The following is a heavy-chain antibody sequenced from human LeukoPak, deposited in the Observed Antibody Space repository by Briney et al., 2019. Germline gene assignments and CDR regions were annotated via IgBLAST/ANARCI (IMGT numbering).Heavy chain of an antibody. CDR1: GFTFSTYE. CDR3: ARGGSVSYYFDY. J-gene: IGHJ4*02. V-gene: IGHV3-48*03. D-gene: IGHD1-26*01. Sequence: PGGSLRLSCAASGFTFSTYEMNWVRQAPGKGLEWVSYITTSGNSIYYADSVKGRFTISRDNTKNSLYLQMNSLRAEDTAVYYCARGGSVSYYFDYWGQETLVTVSS. CDR2: ITTSGNSI.